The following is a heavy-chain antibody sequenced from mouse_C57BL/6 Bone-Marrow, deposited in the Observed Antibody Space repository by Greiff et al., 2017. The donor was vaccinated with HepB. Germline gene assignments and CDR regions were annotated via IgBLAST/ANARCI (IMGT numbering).Heavy chain of an antibody. V-gene: IGHV1-55*01. CDR1: GYTFTSYW. Sequence: VQLQQPGAELVKPGASVKMSCKASGYTFTSYWITWVKQRPGQGLEWIGDIYPGSGSTNYNEKFKSKATLTVDTSSSTAYMQLSSLTSEDSAVYYCARGYYGNYGCAYWGQGTLVTVSA. CDR3: ARGYYGNYGCAY. D-gene: IGHD2-1*01. CDR2: IYPGSGST. J-gene: IGHJ3*01.